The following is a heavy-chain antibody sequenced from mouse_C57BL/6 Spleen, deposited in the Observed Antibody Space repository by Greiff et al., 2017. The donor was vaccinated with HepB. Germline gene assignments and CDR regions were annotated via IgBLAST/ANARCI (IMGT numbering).Heavy chain of an antibody. V-gene: IGHV1-52*01. CDR2: IDPSDSET. Sequence: VQLQQPGAELVRPGSSVKLSCKASGYTFTSYWMHWVKQRPIQGLEWIGNIDPSDSETHYNQKFKDKATLTVDKSSSTAYMQLSSLTSEDSAVYYCARWGYGSSYWYFDVWGTGTTVTVSS. D-gene: IGHD1-1*01. CDR1: GYTFTSYW. CDR3: ARWGYGSSYWYFDV. J-gene: IGHJ1*03.